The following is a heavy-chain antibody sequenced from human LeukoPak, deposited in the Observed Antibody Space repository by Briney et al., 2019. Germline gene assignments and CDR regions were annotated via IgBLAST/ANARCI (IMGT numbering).Heavy chain of an antibody. V-gene: IGHV1-8*01. J-gene: IGHJ6*02. D-gene: IGHD3-3*01. CDR1: GYTFTSYD. Sequence: ASVKVSCKASGYTFTSYDINWVRQATGQGLEWMGWMNPNSGNTGYAQKFQGRVTMTRNTSISTAYMELSSLRSEDTAVYYCARELAYRTIFGVVNRYYYYGVDVWGQGTTVTVSS. CDR3: ARELAYRTIFGVVNRYYYYGVDV. CDR2: MNPNSGNT.